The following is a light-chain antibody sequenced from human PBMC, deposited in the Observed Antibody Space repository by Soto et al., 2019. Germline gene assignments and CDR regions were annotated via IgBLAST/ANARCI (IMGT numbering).Light chain of an antibody. Sequence: EIVLTQSPGTLSLSPGERATLSCRASQSVDSSYLAWYHQRPGQAPRLLIYGASSRATGTPDRFSGSGSGTDFTLTINRLEPEDFALYYCQQYGSSPPTFGQGTKVDIK. CDR2: GAS. V-gene: IGKV3-20*01. CDR3: QQYGSSPPT. CDR1: QSVDSSY. J-gene: IGKJ1*01.